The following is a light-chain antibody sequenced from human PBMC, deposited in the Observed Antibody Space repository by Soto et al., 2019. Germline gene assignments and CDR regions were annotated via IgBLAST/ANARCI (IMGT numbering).Light chain of an antibody. CDR2: GNT. CDR1: SANIGAGYE. Sequence: QFLLTQPPPCSGPPEQRVTIPCPGSSANIGAGYEVHWYQHLPGAAPKLLIYGNTNPPSGVPERFSGSKSGTSASLAITGLQAEDEADYYCQSYDSSLSALYVFGTGTKVTAL. V-gene: IGLV1-40*01. CDR3: QSYDSSLSALYV. J-gene: IGLJ1*01.